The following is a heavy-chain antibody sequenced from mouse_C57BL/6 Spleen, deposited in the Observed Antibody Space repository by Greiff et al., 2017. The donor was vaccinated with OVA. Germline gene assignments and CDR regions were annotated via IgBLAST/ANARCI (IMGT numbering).Heavy chain of an antibody. Sequence: VQLQQSGGGLVKPGGSLKLSCAASGFTFSDYGMHWVRQAPEKGLEWVAYISSGSSTIYYADTVKGRFTISRDNAKNTLFLQMTSLRSEDTAMYYCARERASSYYFDYWGQGTTLTVSS. CDR2: ISSGSSTI. D-gene: IGHD3-3*01. CDR3: ARERASSYYFDY. J-gene: IGHJ2*01. CDR1: GFTFSDYG. V-gene: IGHV5-17*01.